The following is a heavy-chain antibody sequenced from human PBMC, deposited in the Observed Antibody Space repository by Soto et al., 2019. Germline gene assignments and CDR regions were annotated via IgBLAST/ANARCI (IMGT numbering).Heavy chain of an antibody. V-gene: IGHV1-8*01. CDR2: MNPNSGNT. Sequence: QVQLVQSGAEVKKPGASVKVSCKASGYTFTSYDINWVRQATGQGLEWMGWMNPNSGNTGYAQKFQGRVTMTRNTSISTAYMELSSLRSEDTAVYYCARVSSGYCSGGSCCRSDAFDIWGQGTMVTVSS. J-gene: IGHJ3*02. D-gene: IGHD2-15*01. CDR3: ARVSSGYCSGGSCCRSDAFDI. CDR1: GYTFTSYD.